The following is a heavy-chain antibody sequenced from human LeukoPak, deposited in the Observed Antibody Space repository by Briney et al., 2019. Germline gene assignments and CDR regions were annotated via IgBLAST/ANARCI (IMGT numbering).Heavy chain of an antibody. CDR1: GFTFSDYW. V-gene: IGHV3-7*01. CDR3: ATEGTDGRGSFGWFDS. D-gene: IGHD3-10*01. CDR2: IKEDGSVK. J-gene: IGHJ5*01. Sequence: QPGGSLRLSCVASGFTFSDYWMTWVRQAPGKGLEWVANIKEDGSVKYYVDSVKGRFTISRDNAKNSLYLQLYSLRVEDTAVYYCATEGTDGRGSFGWFDSWGQGTLVTVSS.